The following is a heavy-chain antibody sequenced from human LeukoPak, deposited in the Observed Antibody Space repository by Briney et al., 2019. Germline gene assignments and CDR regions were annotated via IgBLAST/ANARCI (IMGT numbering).Heavy chain of an antibody. CDR1: GFTFSSYG. Sequence: GGSLRLSCAASGFTFSSYGMHWVRQAPGKGLEWVAVISYDGSNKYYADSVKGRFTISRDNSKNTLHLQMNSLRAEDTAVYYCAKDFDYWGQGTLVTVSS. CDR2: ISYDGSNK. V-gene: IGHV3-30*18. J-gene: IGHJ4*02. CDR3: AKDFDY.